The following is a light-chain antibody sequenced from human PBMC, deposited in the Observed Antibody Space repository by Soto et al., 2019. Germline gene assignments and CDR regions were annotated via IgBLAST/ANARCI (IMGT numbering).Light chain of an antibody. Sequence: QSALTQPASVSGSPGQSITISCTGTSSDVGGYNYVSWYQQHPGKAPKLMIYHVSNRPSGVSNRFSGSKSGNTASRTISGLQAEDEADYYCSSYTSSSTLGVVFGGGTKLTVL. CDR3: SSYTSSSTLGVV. CDR2: HVS. CDR1: SSDVGGYNY. V-gene: IGLV2-14*01. J-gene: IGLJ2*01.